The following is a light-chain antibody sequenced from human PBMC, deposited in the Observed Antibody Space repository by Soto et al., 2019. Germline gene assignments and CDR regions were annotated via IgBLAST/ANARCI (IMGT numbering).Light chain of an antibody. CDR1: QSVLYSSNNKNY. V-gene: IGKV4-1*01. Sequence: DIVMTQSPDSLAVSLGERATINCKSSQSVLYSSNNKNYLAWYQQKPGQPPKLLIYWASTRESGVPDRVSGSGSGTDFTLTISSLQAEDVAVYYCQQYYSTPGFCPGTKVDIK. CDR2: WAS. CDR3: QQYYSTPG. J-gene: IGKJ3*01.